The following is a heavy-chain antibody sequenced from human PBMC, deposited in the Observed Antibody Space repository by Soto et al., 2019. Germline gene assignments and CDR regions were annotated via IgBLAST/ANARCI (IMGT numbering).Heavy chain of an antibody. V-gene: IGHV4-59*02. Sequence: PSETLSLTCTVSGASVSYYYWNWMRQPPGKGLEWLGYIHYTGSSNYTPSLKSRVTMSVDTSKNQFSLKMTSVTAADTAVYYCARWGEPAVKAFDIWGQGTMVTFSS. J-gene: IGHJ3*02. CDR2: IHYTGSS. CDR3: ARWGEPAVKAFDI. D-gene: IGHD2-21*01. CDR1: GASVSYYY.